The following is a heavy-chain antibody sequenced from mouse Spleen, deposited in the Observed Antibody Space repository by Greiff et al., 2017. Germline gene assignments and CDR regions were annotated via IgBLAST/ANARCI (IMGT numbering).Heavy chain of an antibody. CDR3: ARGAYYGSSYRYYAMDY. Sequence: EVKVVESGPELVKPGASVKVSCKASGYAFTSYNMYWVKQSHGKSLEWIGYIDPYNGGTSYNQKFKGKATLTVDKSSSTAYMHLNSLTSEDSAVYYCARGAYYGSSYRYYAMDYWGQGTSVTVSS. J-gene: IGHJ4*01. CDR1: GYAFTSYN. CDR2: IDPYNGGT. D-gene: IGHD1-1*01. V-gene: IGHV1S135*01.